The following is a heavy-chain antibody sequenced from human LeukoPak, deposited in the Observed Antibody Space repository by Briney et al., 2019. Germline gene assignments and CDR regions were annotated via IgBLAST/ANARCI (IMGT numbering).Heavy chain of an antibody. CDR1: GSTFSSYA. CDR2: IYYSGST. V-gene: IGHV4-59*08. J-gene: IGHJ4*01. CDR3: ARHIPYSGNYLFDY. Sequence: GSLRLSCAASGSTFSSYAMSWVRQAPGKGLEWIGSIYYSGSTNYNPSLKSRVTMSVDTSKNQFSLKLSSVTAADTAVYYCARHIPYSGNYLFDYWGQGTLVTVSS. D-gene: IGHD1-26*01.